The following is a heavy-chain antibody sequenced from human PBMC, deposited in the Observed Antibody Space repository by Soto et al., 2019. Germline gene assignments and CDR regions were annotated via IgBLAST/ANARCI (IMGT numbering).Heavy chain of an antibody. Sequence: QVQLVQSAAEVKKPGSSVKVSCKASGGTFINYSFSWMRQAPGQGLEWMGGIVPMSGGPNSAQKFHDRLTITADESTGTVTMQLSRLTSDDTAVYYCARVGIRLIPADLGGGYHFQGLDVWGQGTTVTVS. V-gene: IGHV1-69*01. D-gene: IGHD2-2*01. CDR2: IVPMSGGP. CDR3: ARVGIRLIPADLGGGYHFQGLDV. CDR1: GGTFINYS. J-gene: IGHJ6*02.